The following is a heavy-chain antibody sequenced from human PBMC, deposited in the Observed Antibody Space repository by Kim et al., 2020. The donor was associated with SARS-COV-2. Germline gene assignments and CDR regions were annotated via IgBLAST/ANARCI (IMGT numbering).Heavy chain of an antibody. CDR1: GGSITYSYSYY. CDR3: VRAPDS. V-gene: IGHV4-39*07. Sequence: SETLSLTCTVSGGSITYSYSYYWGWVRQPPGKGLEWIGSFYSPGNTYYSPSLKSRVTISVDTSKGQFSLKVNSVTAADTAIYYCVRAPDSRGKGTLVTVSS. J-gene: IGHJ4*02. CDR2: FYSPGNT.